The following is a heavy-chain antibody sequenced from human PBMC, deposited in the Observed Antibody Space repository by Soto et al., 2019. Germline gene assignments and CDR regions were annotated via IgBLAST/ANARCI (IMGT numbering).Heavy chain of an antibody. Sequence: ASVKVSCKASGFTFTSSAVQWVRQARGQRLKWIGWIVVGSGNANYAQKFQERVTITRDMSTSTAYMELSSLRSEDTAVYYCAVGYSDYDFAVAGGYYYGMDVWGQGTTVTVSS. J-gene: IGHJ6*02. D-gene: IGHD5-12*01. CDR3: AVGYSDYDFAVAGGYYYGMDV. CDR1: GFTFTSSA. CDR2: IVVGSGNA. V-gene: IGHV1-58*01.